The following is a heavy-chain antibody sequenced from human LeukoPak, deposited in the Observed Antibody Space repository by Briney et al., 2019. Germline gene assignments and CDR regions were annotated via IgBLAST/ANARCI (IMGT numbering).Heavy chain of an antibody. J-gene: IGHJ5*02. CDR3: ARGGGYCSGGSCYGGSWFDP. D-gene: IGHD2-15*01. Sequence: ASVKVSCKASGYTITNNYMHWVRQAPGQGLEWMGVINPSGTGTSYAQKFQGRITMSRDTSTSTVYMELSSLRSEDMAAYYCARGGGYCSGGSCYGGSWFDPWGQGTLVTVSS. V-gene: IGHV1-46*01. CDR1: GYTITNNY. CDR2: INPSGTGT.